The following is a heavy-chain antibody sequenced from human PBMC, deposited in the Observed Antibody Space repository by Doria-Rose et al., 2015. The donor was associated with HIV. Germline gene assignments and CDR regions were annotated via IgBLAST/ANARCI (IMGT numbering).Heavy chain of an antibody. J-gene: IGHJ4*02. CDR3: ARIKSSRWYHKYYFDF. CDR2: IFSDDER. CDR1: GVSLSSPGMG. Sequence: QITLKESGPVLVKPTETLTLTCTVSGVSLSSPGMGVSWIRQPPGKALEWLANIFSDDERSYKTSLKSRLTTSMSTSKSQVVLTMTDMDPVDTATYYCARIKSSRWYHKYYFDFWGQGTLVIVSA. V-gene: IGHV2-26*01. D-gene: IGHD6-13*01.